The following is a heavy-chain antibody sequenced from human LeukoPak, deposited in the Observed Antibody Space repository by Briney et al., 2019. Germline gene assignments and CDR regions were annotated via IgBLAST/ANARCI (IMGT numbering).Heavy chain of an antibody. CDR2: ISSSSSYT. V-gene: IGHV3-11*06. CDR3: ARGDILHGMDV. Sequence: PGGSLRLSCTASGFTFGDYAMSWIRQAPGKGLEWVSYISSSSSYTNYADSVKGRFTISRDNAKNSLYLQMNSLRAEDTAVYYCARGDILHGMDVWGQGTTVTVSS. J-gene: IGHJ6*02. D-gene: IGHD2-15*01. CDR1: GFTFGDYA.